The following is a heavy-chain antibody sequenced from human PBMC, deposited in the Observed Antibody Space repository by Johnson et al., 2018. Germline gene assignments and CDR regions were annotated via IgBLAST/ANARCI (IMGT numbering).Heavy chain of an antibody. CDR3: ARDRIPDYCDDRDAFDV. J-gene: IGHJ3*01. CDR2: INSDGRST. CDR1: GFTFSSYW. D-gene: IGHD4-17*01. Sequence: VQLVESGGGLVQPGGSLRLSCAASGFTFSSYWMHWVRQAPGTGLVWVSRINSDGRSTNYADSVKGRLTISSANAKKPLYLQMTSLRAEDTAVHYCARDRIPDYCDDRDAFDVWGQGTMVTVSS. V-gene: IGHV3-74*01.